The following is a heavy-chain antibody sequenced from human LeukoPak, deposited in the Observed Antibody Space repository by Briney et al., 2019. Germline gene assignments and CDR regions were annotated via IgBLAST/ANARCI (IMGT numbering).Heavy chain of an antibody. Sequence: PGRSLRLSCAASGFTFSSYAMHWVRQAPGKGLEWVAVISYDGSNKYYADSVKGRFTISRDNSKNTLYLQMNSLRAEDTAVYYCASDDYTAMGLIDYWGREPWSPSPQ. CDR3: ASDDYTAMGLIDY. CDR2: ISYDGSNK. J-gene: IGHJ4*02. CDR1: GFTFSSYA. D-gene: IGHD5-18*01. V-gene: IGHV3-30-3*01.